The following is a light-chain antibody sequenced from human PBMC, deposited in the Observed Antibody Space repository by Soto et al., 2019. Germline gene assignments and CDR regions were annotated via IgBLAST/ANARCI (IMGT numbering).Light chain of an antibody. CDR3: QQYGGSPVT. CDR2: DAS. J-gene: IGKJ5*01. CDR1: ESVRTS. V-gene: IGKV3D-20*01. Sequence: EIVLAQSPATLSVSPGERVTLSCRASESVRTSLAWYQHKPGRAPRVLIYDASTRATGVPDRFSGSGSGTDFTLTISRLEPEDFAVYYCQQYGGSPVTFGQGTRLEIK.